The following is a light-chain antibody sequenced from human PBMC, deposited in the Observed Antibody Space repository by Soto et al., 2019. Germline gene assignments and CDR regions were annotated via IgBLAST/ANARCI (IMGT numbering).Light chain of an antibody. V-gene: IGKV3-20*01. Sequence: EIVLTQSPGTLSLSPGERATLSCTASQSVRSGYVAWYQQKPGQAPRLLIYGASFRASGISDRFSGSGSGTGFTLTISRMEPKDVAVYYCQQYAGSPRTFGQGTKVDIK. CDR1: QSVRSGY. CDR2: GAS. CDR3: QQYAGSPRT. J-gene: IGKJ1*01.